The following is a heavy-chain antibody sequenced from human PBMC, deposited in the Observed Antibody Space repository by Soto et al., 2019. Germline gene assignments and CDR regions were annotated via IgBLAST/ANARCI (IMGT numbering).Heavy chain of an antibody. CDR3: ARDAPTVPPTPPVYYYYYMDV. J-gene: IGHJ6*03. V-gene: IGHV6-1*01. D-gene: IGHD4-4*01. CDR2: TYYRSKWYN. CDR1: GDSVSSNSAA. Sequence: SQTLSLTCAISGDSVSSNSAAWNWIRQSPSRGLEWLGRTYYRSKWYNDYAVSVKSRITINPDTSKNQFSLQLNSVTPEDTAVYYCARDAPTVPPTPPVYYYYYMDVWGKGTTVTVSS.